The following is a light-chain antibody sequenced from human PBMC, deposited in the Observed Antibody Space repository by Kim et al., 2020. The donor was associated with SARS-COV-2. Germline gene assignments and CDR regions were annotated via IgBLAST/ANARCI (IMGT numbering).Light chain of an antibody. CDR3: QSFDSNKGGV. Sequence: KTVTSSCTRSSGSISRNYVQWYQQRPGSAPTTVICEDNQRPSGVPDRFSGSIDRSSNAASLAISGLKTEDEADYYGQSFDSNKGGVFGGGTQLTVL. CDR1: SGSISRNY. J-gene: IGLJ3*02. CDR2: EDN. V-gene: IGLV6-57*03.